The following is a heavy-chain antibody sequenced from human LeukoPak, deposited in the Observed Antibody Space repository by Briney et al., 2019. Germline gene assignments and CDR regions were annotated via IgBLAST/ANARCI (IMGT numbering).Heavy chain of an antibody. CDR2: ISSSGGST. J-gene: IGHJ6*02. CDR3: ARGGGLDV. V-gene: IGHV3-23*01. D-gene: IGHD3-16*01. Sequence: GGSLRLSCAASGFVFRSYAMSWVRQAPGKGLEWVSGISSSGGSTYHADSVKGRFTISRDNAKNSLYLQMSNLRAEDTAVYFCARGGGLDVWGQGATVTVSS. CDR1: GFVFRSYA.